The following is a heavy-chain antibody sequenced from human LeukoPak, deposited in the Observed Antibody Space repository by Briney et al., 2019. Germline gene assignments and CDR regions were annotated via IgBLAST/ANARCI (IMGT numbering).Heavy chain of an antibody. D-gene: IGHD3-22*01. Sequence: VSVKVSCKASGYTFTGYYMHWVRQAPGQGLEWMGWINPNSGGTNYAQKFQGRVTMTRDTSISTAYMELSRLRSDDTAVYYCARDNYDSSGVDYYYMDVWGKGTTVTISS. CDR2: INPNSGGT. V-gene: IGHV1-2*02. CDR3: ARDNYDSSGVDYYYMDV. J-gene: IGHJ6*03. CDR1: GYTFTGYY.